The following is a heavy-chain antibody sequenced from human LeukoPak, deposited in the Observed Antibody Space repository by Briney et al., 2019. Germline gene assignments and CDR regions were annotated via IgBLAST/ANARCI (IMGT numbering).Heavy chain of an antibody. V-gene: IGHV4-34*01. CDR2: INHSGST. Sequence: PSETLSLTCAVYGGSFSGYYWSWIRQPPGKGLEWIGEINHSGSTNYNPSLKSRVTISVDTSKNQFSLKLSSVTAADTAVYYCARLYGDYEDNWFDPWGQGTLVTVSS. J-gene: IGHJ5*02. CDR1: GGSFSGYY. D-gene: IGHD4-17*01. CDR3: ARLYGDYEDNWFDP.